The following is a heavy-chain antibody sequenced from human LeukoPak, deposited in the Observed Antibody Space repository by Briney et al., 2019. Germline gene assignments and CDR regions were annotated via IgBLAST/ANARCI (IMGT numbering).Heavy chain of an antibody. CDR2: ISAYNGNT. CDR3: ARDLGRGDYVFWSGSKY. Sequence: ASVKVSCKASGYTFTSYGISWVRQAPGQGLEWMGWISAYNGNTNYAQKLQGRVTMTTDTSTSTAYMELGSLRSDDTAVYYCARDLGRGDYVFWSGSKYWGQGPLVTVSS. V-gene: IGHV1-18*01. J-gene: IGHJ4*02. D-gene: IGHD3-3*01. CDR1: GYTFTSYG.